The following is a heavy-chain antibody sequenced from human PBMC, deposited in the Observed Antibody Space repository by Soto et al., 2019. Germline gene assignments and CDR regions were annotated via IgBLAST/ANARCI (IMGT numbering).Heavy chain of an antibody. V-gene: IGHV4-39*01. CDR3: VRPSTGDFHGMDV. J-gene: IGHJ6*02. D-gene: IGHD3-3*01. CDR1: GASLTNSSYY. CDR2: VYHNGDA. Sequence: LQLRESGPGLVKPSATLSLMCTVSGASLTNSSYYWGWIRQSPGKGLEWIATVYHNGDAFYNPSLESRVNIGVDTSTNQFSLKLKSVTAADTAVYYCVRPSTGDFHGMDVWGQGTSFTVSS.